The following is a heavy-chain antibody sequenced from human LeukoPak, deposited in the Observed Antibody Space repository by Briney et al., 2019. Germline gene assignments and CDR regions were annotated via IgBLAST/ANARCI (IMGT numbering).Heavy chain of an antibody. CDR3: ARVYSSGWHYYGMDV. CDR2: MNPNSGNT. J-gene: IGHJ6*02. Sequence: ASVKVSCKASGYTFTSYDINWVRQATGQGLEWMGWMNPNSGNTGYAQKFQGRVTMTRNTSISTAYMELGSLRSEDTAVYYCARVYSSGWHYYGMDVWGQGTTVTVSS. D-gene: IGHD6-19*01. CDR1: GYTFTSYD. V-gene: IGHV1-8*01.